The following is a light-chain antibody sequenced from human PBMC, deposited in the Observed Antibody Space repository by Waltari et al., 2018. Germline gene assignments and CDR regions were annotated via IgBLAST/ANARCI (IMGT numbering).Light chain of an antibody. CDR3: CSYAGTTTYV. V-gene: IGLV2-23*02. J-gene: IGLJ1*01. CDR2: EVV. Sequence: QSALTQPASVSGSPGQSITISCIGTSNDGGRYDLVSCYQSPPGKAPKVLIYEVVKRPSGVSNRFSASKSGNTASLTISGLQADDEADYYCCSYAGTTTYVFGGGTKVTVL. CDR1: SNDGGRYDL.